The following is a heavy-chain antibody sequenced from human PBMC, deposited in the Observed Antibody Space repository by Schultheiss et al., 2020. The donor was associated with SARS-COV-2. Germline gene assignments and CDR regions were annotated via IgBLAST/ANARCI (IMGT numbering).Heavy chain of an antibody. J-gene: IGHJ4*02. CDR3: ARRPGRGARRFDY. CDR1: GGTFSSYA. D-gene: IGHD3-10*01. CDR2: IIPIFGTA. V-gene: IGHV1-69*05. Sequence: SVKVSCKASGGTFSSYAISWVRQAPGQGLEWMGGIIPIFGTANYAQKFQGRVTMTRDTSTSTVYMELSSLRSEDTAVYYCARRPGRGARRFDYWGQGTLVTVSS.